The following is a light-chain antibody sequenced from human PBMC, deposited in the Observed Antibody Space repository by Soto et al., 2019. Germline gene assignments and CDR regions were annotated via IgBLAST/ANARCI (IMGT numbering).Light chain of an antibody. CDR3: SSYTGTNTRDV. V-gene: IGLV2-14*01. CDR2: EVS. Sequence: QSVLTQPASMSGSPGQSITISCTGSSSDVGGYKFVSWYQQCPGKTPKLMIYEVSNRPSGVSNRFSGSKSGNTASLTISGLQAEDEADYYCSSYTGTNTRDVFGTGTKVTVL. CDR1: SSDVGGYKF. J-gene: IGLJ1*01.